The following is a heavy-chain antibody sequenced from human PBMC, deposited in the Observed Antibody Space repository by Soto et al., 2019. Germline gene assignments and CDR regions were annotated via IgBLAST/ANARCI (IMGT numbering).Heavy chain of an antibody. CDR1: GFTFSSYA. D-gene: IGHD6-6*01. CDR3: AREGLSSIAARRLGYYFDY. CDR2: ISYDGSNK. V-gene: IGHV3-30*04. Sequence: GGSLRLSCAASGFTFSSYAMHWVRQAPGKGLEWVAVISYDGSNKYYADSVKGRFTISRDNSKNTLYLQMNSLRAEDTAVYYCAREGLSSIAARRLGYYFDYWGQGTLVTVSS. J-gene: IGHJ4*02.